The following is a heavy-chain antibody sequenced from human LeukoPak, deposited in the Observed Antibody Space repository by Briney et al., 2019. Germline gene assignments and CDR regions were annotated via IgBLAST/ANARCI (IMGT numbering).Heavy chain of an antibody. J-gene: IGHJ4*02. Sequence: ASVKVSCKASGGTFSSYAISWVRQAPGQGLEWMGGIIPIFGTANYAQKFQGRVTITADESTSTAYMELSSLRAEDTAVYYCARDAPSYGGTGDWGQGTLVTVSS. V-gene: IGHV1-69*13. CDR1: GGTFSSYA. D-gene: IGHD4-23*01. CDR2: IIPIFGTA. CDR3: ARDAPSYGGTGD.